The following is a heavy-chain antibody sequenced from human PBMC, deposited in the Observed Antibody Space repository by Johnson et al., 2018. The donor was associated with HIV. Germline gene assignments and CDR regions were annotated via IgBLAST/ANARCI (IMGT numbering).Heavy chain of an antibody. CDR1: GFTFSSYG. Sequence: VQLVESGGGVVQPGGSLRLSCAASGFTFSSYGMHWVRQAPGKGLVWVSRINSDGSSTNYADSVKGRFTISRDNAKNSLYLQMNSLRAEDTAVYYCAREIIAAADDIWGQGTMVTVSS. J-gene: IGHJ3*02. CDR2: INSDGSST. CDR3: AREIIAAADDI. D-gene: IGHD6-13*01. V-gene: IGHV3-74*01.